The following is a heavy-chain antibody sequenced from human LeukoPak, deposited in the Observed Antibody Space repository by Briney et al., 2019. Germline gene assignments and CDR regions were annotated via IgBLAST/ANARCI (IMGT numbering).Heavy chain of an antibody. J-gene: IGHJ4*02. CDR3: AKDISYGGWYYFDY. V-gene: IGHV3-9*03. D-gene: IGHD6-19*01. CDR1: GFTFDVDA. CDR2: ISWNSGSI. Sequence: GGSLRLSCAASGFTFDVDAMHWGRQAPGKGLEGVLGISWNSGSIGYADSVKGRFTISRDNAKNSLYLQMNSLRAEDMALYYCAKDISYGGWYYFDYWGQGTLVTVSS.